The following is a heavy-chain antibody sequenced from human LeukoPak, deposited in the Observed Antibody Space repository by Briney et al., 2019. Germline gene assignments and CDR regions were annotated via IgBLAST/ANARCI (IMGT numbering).Heavy chain of an antibody. Sequence: SETLSLTCTVSGGSISSYYWSWIRQPPGKGLEWIGYIYYSGSTNYNPSLKSRVTISVDTSKNQFSLKLSSVTAADTAVYYCARVRSGGSSFPWFEPWGQGTLVTVSS. CDR1: GGSISSYY. CDR3: ARVRSGGSSFPWFEP. J-gene: IGHJ5*02. D-gene: IGHD6-13*01. V-gene: IGHV4-59*01. CDR2: IYYSGST.